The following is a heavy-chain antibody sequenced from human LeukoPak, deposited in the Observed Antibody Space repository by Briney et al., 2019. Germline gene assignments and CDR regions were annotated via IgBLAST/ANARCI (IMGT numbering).Heavy chain of an antibody. CDR3: ARDRLGMDQLRSSGWFDP. J-gene: IGHJ5*02. Sequence: ASVKVSCKASGYTFTGYYMHWVRQAPGQGLELMGRINPNSGGTNYAQKFQGRVTMTRDTSISTAYMELSRLRSDDTAVYYCARDRLGMDQLRSSGWFDPWGQGTLVTVSS. CDR2: INPNSGGT. CDR1: GYTFTGYY. D-gene: IGHD2-2*01. V-gene: IGHV1-2*06.